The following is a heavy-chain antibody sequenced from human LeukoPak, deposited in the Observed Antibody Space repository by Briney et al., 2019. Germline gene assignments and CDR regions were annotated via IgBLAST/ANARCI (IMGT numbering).Heavy chain of an antibody. D-gene: IGHD3-10*01. CDR3: AKGRGAFDI. CDR2: ISHDESNV. J-gene: IGHJ3*02. CDR1: GFSFSNYG. V-gene: IGHV3-30*18. Sequence: GGSLRLSCAASGFSFSNYGMHWVRQAPGKGLEWVAFISHDESNVYYVDSVRGRFTISRDNSKNTLYLQMNSLRAEDTAVYYCAKGRGAFDIWGQGTMVTVSS.